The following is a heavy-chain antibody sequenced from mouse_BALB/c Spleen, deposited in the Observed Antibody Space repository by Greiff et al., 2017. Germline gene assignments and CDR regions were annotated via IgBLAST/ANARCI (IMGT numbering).Heavy chain of an antibody. J-gene: IGHJ3*01. D-gene: IGHD1-1*01. Sequence: EVQVVESGGGLVKPGGSLKLSCAASGFTFSSYAMSWVRQTPEKRLEWVASISSGGSTYYPDSVKGRFTISRDNARNILYLQMSSLRSEDTAMYYCARKENYYGSSWAYWGQGTLVTVSA. CDR1: GFTFSSYA. V-gene: IGHV5-6-5*01. CDR3: ARKENYYGSSWAY. CDR2: ISSGGST.